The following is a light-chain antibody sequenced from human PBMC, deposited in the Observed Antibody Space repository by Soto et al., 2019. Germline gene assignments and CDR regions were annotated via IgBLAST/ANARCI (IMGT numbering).Light chain of an antibody. CDR2: GAS. CDR3: QQYDSSPRT. CDR1: QNLSRYF. J-gene: IGKJ1*01. Sequence: EIVMTQSPATLSVSPGEKATLSCRTSQNLSRYFLAWYQHKPGQAPRLLISGASSRAADIPDRFSGSGSGTDFTLTINRLEPEDFAVYYCQQYDSSPRTFGQGTKVDIK. V-gene: IGKV3-20*01.